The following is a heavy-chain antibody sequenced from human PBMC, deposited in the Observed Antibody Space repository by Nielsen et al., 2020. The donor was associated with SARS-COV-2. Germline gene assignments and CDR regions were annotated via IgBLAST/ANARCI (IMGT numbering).Heavy chain of an antibody. V-gene: IGHV3-21*01. CDR1: GLTFSPHH. J-gene: IGHJ3*02. D-gene: IGHD6-19*01. CDR2: ISGGSTYRYYATS. CDR3: ARVAVGPTQQAVDI. Sequence: GESLKISCPTSGLTFSPHHMHWVRQAPVKGFECVSTISGGSTYRYYATSYYADSVTGRFTVSRDNARNSLSLQMNSLRVEDTGVYYCARVAVGPTQQAVDIRGQGTMGTVSS.